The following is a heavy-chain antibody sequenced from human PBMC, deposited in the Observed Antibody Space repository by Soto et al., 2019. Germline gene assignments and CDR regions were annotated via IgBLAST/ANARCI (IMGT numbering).Heavy chain of an antibody. CDR1: GYTFTSKP. Sequence: GPSVKVSCKASGYTFTSKPMHWVRQAPGQRLEWMGRINVGNGNTKYSQKFQGRVTITRDTSANTAYMELSSLRSEDTAVYFCATDGKVAVAGYWGQGTQVTVSS. CDR3: ATDGKVAVAGY. CDR2: INVGNGNT. V-gene: IGHV1-3*01. J-gene: IGHJ4*02. D-gene: IGHD6-19*01.